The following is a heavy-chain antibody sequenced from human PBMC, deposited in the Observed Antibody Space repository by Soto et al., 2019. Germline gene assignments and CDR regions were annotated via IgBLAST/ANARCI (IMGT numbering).Heavy chain of an antibody. CDR3: AKDLRWQHYFDY. CDR2: ISYDGSNK. D-gene: IGHD4-17*01. V-gene: IGHV3-30*18. J-gene: IGHJ4*02. Sequence: PGGSLRLSCAASGFTFSSYGMHWVRQAPGKGLEWVAVISYDGSNKYYADSVKGRFTISRDNSKNTLYLQMNSLRAEDTAVYYCAKDLRWQHYFDYWGQGTLVTVSS. CDR1: GFTFSSYG.